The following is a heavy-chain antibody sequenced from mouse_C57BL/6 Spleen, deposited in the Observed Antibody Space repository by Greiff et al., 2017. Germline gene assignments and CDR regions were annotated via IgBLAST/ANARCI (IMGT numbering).Heavy chain of an antibody. Sequence: QVQLQQSGAELVKPGASVKMSCKASGYTFTTYPIEWMKQNHGKSLEWIGNFHPYNDDTKYNDKFKGKATLTVEKSSSTVYLELSRLTSDDSAVYYCARRTDGYSAWFAYWGQGTLVTVSA. V-gene: IGHV1-47*01. J-gene: IGHJ3*01. CDR2: FHPYNDDT. CDR3: ARRTDGYSAWFAY. CDR1: GYTFTTYP. D-gene: IGHD2-3*01.